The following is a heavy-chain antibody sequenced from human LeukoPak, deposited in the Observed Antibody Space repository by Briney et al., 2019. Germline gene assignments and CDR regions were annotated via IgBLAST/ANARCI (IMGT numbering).Heavy chain of an antibody. CDR1: GFTVSNNY. CDR3: AKDGAIFGVVTYYFDY. D-gene: IGHD3-3*01. CDR2: NSGGST. V-gene: IGHV3-53*01. J-gene: IGHJ4*02. Sequence: GGSLRLSCAASGFTVSNNYMNWVRQAPGKGLEWVSLNSGGSTHYADSVKGRFTISRDNSKNTLYLQMNSLRAEDTAVYYCAKDGAIFGVVTYYFDYWGQGTLVTVSS.